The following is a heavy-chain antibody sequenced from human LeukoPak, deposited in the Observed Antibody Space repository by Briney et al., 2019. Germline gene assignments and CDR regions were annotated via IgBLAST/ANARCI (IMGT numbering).Heavy chain of an antibody. CDR3: AKGFSVLASNHYFYYYGMDV. V-gene: IGHV3-43*02. CDR1: GMTFDDYA. J-gene: IGHJ6*02. D-gene: IGHD3-3*01. Sequence: GGSLRLSCAASGMTFDDYAMHWVRRAPGKGLEWVSLISGDGGSTYYADSVKGRFTISRDNSKNSLYLQMTHLRTEDTALYYCAKGFSVLASNHYFYYYGMDVWGQGTTVTVSS. CDR2: ISGDGGST.